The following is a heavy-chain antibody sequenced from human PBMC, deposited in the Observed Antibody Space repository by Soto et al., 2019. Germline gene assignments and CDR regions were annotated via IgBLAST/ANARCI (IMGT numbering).Heavy chain of an antibody. J-gene: IGHJ4*02. D-gene: IGHD4-17*01. CDR1: GYIFNSFG. Sequence: QVQLVQSGGEVKKPGASVKVSCKASGYIFNSFGISWVPQAPGQGLEWMGWISAYTGNTKYAQNFQGRVTMTTDTSTSTAYMELRSLRSDDTAVYYCARRWTTGEIDYWGQGTLVTVSS. V-gene: IGHV1-18*01. CDR2: ISAYTGNT. CDR3: ARRWTTGEIDY.